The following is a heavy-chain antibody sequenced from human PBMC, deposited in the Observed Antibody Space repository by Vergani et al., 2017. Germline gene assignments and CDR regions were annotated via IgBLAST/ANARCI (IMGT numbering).Heavy chain of an antibody. CDR1: GFTFSSYG. D-gene: IGHD2-21*02. CDR2: VWYDGSNK. J-gene: IGHJ4*02. V-gene: IGHV3-33*01. CDR3: ARVGGPYCGGDCYSDY. Sequence: QVQLVESGGGVVQPGRSLRLSCAASGFTFSSYGMHWVRQAPGKGLEWVAVVWYDGSNKYYADSVKGRFTISRDNSKNTLYLQMNSLRAEDTAVYYCARVGGPYCGGDCYSDYWGQGTLATVSS.